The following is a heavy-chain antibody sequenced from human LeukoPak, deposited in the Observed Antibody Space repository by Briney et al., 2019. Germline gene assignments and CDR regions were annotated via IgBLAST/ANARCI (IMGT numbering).Heavy chain of an antibody. V-gene: IGHV3-23*01. Sequence: GASLRLSCAASGFTFSSYAMSWVRQAPGKGLEWVSAISGSGGSTYYADSVKGRFTISRDNSKNTLYLQMNSLRAEDTAVYYCAKALYSSGWYPADYWGQGTLVTVPS. J-gene: IGHJ4*02. CDR3: AKALYSSGWYPADY. D-gene: IGHD6-19*01. CDR2: ISGSGGST. CDR1: GFTFSSYA.